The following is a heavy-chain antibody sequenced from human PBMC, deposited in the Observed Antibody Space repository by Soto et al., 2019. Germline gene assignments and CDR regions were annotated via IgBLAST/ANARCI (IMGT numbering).Heavy chain of an antibody. Sequence: TCAVYGGSFTSNNWWTWVRQPPGQGLEWIGEIYRTGSTNYNPSLKSRVTISLDKSENQFSLKVTSLTAADTAVYYCASRDPGTSVDYWGQGTLVTVSS. CDR3: ASRDPGTSVDY. D-gene: IGHD1-7*01. CDR2: IYRTGST. J-gene: IGHJ4*02. V-gene: IGHV4-4*02. CDR1: GGSFTSNNW.